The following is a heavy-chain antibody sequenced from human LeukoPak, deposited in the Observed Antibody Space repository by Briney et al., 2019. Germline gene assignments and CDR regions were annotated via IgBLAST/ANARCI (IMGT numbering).Heavy chain of an antibody. Sequence: GASVKVSCTASGGTFSSYAISWVRRAPGQGLEWMGGIIPIFGTPNYAQKFQGRVTITTDESTSTAYMELSSLRSEDTAMYYCARDLRLGMEFSPVGYFDYWGQGTLVTVSS. J-gene: IGHJ4*02. CDR1: GGTFSSYA. CDR2: IIPIFGTP. V-gene: IGHV1-69*05. D-gene: IGHD7-27*01. CDR3: ARDLRLGMEFSPVGYFDY.